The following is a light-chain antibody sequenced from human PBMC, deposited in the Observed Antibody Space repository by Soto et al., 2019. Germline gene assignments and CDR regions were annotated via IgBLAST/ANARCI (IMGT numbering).Light chain of an antibody. Sequence: QSALTQPASVSGSPGQSITISCTGTSSDVGSYNLVSWYRQHPGKAPKLMIYEVSKRPSGVSNRFSGSKSGNTASLTISGLQAEDEADYYCCAYAGSSTSWVFGGGTKLTV. CDR1: SSDVGSYNL. CDR2: EVS. J-gene: IGLJ3*02. CDR3: CAYAGSSTSWV. V-gene: IGLV2-23*02.